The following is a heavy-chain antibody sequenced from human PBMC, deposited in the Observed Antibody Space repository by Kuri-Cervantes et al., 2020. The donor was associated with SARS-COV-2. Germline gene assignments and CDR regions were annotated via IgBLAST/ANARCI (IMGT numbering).Heavy chain of an antibody. V-gene: IGHV2-70*11. CDR2: IDWGDDK. Sequence: SGPTLVNPTQTLTLTCTFSGFSLSTSGMCVSWIRQPPGKALEWLARIDWGDDKYYSTSLKTRLTISKDTSKNQVVLTMTIMDPVDTATYYCVRIRAATVIADYWGQGTLVTVSS. CDR3: VRIRAATVIADY. CDR1: GFSLSTSGMC. D-gene: IGHD4-11*01. J-gene: IGHJ4*02.